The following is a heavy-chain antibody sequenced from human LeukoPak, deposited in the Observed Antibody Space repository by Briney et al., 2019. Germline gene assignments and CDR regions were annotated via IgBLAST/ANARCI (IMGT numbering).Heavy chain of an antibody. CDR2: INPNSGGT. CDR3: ARGGGSYCFDY. CDR1: EYTFTGYY. D-gene: IGHD1-26*01. V-gene: IGHV1-2*06. J-gene: IGHJ4*02. Sequence: GASVKVSCKTSEYTFTGYYMHWVRQAPGEGLEWMGRINPNSGGTNYAQKFQGRVTMTRDTSISTAYMELSRLRSDDTAVYYCARGGGSYCFDYWGQGTLVTVSS.